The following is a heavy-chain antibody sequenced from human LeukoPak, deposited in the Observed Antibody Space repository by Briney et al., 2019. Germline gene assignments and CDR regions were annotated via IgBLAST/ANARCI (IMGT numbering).Heavy chain of an antibody. CDR3: ARGADGVSSNSRGWFDP. D-gene: IGHD2-15*01. CDR2: ISTSSSYI. J-gene: IGHJ5*02. V-gene: IGHV3-21*01. CDR1: GFTFSSYS. Sequence: GGSLRLSCAGSGFTFSSYSMNWVRQAPGKGLEWVSSISTSSSYIYYADSVKGRFTISRDNAKNSLYLQMNSLRAEDTAVYSCARGADGVSSNSRGWFDPWGQGTLVTVSS.